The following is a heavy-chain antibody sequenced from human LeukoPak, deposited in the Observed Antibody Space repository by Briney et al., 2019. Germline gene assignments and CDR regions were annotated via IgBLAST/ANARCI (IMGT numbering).Heavy chain of an antibody. CDR1: GYTFTGYY. Sequence: ASVKVSCKASGYTFTGYYMHWVRQAPGHGLEWMGWINPNSGGTNYAQKFQGRVTMTRDTSISTAYMELSRLRSDDTAVYYCARVGIAVAGSRYFQHWGQGTLVTVSS. J-gene: IGHJ1*01. D-gene: IGHD6-19*01. CDR2: INPNSGGT. CDR3: ARVGIAVAGSRYFQH. V-gene: IGHV1-2*02.